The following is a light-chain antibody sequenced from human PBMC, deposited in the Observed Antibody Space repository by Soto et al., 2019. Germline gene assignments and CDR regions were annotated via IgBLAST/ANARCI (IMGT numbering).Light chain of an antibody. CDR2: TTS. J-gene: IGKJ4*02. CDR1: ESIKSF. V-gene: IGKV1-39*01. Sequence: DIQMTQSPSSLSASVGDRVTITCRASESIKSFLNWYQQKPGEAPKLLIYTTSNLLRGFPSRFSGSRSGTDFTLTISSLQPEDCATYYCQQSYTTPRTFGAGTKVELK. CDR3: QQSYTTPRT.